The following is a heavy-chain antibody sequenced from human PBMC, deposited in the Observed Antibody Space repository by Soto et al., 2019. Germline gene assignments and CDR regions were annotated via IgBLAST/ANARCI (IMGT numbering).Heavy chain of an antibody. CDR1: GFTFSSYA. J-gene: IGHJ4*02. CDR3: TRETMTIRLYFDY. CDR2: ISYDGSNE. D-gene: IGHD3-3*01. V-gene: IGHV3-30-3*01. Sequence: GGSLRLSCAASGFTFSSYAMHWVRQAPGKGLEWVAVISYDGSNEYYADSVKGRFTISRDNSKNTLYLQVNSLRAEDTAMYYCTRETMTIRLYFDYWGQGALVTVSS.